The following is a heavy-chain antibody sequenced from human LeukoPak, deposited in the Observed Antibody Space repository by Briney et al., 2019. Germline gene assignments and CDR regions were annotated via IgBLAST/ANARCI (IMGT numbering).Heavy chain of an antibody. J-gene: IGHJ4*02. Sequence: SVKVSCKASVSTFTSYGSSWVRQAPGQGLEWMGGSIPIFGTANYAQKFQGRVTITADESTSTAYMELSSLRSEDTAVYYCARASIAARLNLYFDYWGQGTLVTVSS. CDR1: VSTFTSYG. V-gene: IGHV1-69*13. D-gene: IGHD6-6*01. CDR2: SIPIFGTA. CDR3: ARASIAARLNLYFDY.